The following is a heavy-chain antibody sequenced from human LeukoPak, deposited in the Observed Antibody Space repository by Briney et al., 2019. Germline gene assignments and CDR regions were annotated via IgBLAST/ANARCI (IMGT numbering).Heavy chain of an antibody. CDR3: ARHRASSRGGSGYSQGQFDY. Sequence: SETLSLTCTVSGGSVSNSDYYWGWIRQSPGKGLEWIGSISYSGSTYYNPSLKTRVSISVDTSENQFSLKLSSVTATDTAVYYCARHRASSRGGSGYSQGQFDYWGQGTLVTVSS. D-gene: IGHD3-22*01. CDR1: GGSVSNSDYY. J-gene: IGHJ4*02. V-gene: IGHV4-39*01. CDR2: ISYSGST.